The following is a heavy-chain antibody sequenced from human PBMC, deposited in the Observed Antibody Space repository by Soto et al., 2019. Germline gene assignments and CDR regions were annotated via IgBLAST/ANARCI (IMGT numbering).Heavy chain of an antibody. D-gene: IGHD2-2*01. CDR2: ISYDGSNK. J-gene: IGHJ6*02. CDR3: ARGSERDIVVVPAANRDYYGMDV. V-gene: IGHV3-30-3*01. CDR1: GFTFSSYA. Sequence: QVQLVESGGGVVQPGRSLRLSCAASGFTFSSYAMHWVRQAPGKGLEWVAVISYDGSNKYYADSVKGRFTISRDNSKNTLYLQMNSLRAEDTAVYYCARGSERDIVVVPAANRDYYGMDVWGQGTTVTVSS.